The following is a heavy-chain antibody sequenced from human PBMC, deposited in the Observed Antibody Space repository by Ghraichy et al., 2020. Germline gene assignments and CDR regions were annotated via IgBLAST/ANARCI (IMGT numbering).Heavy chain of an antibody. CDR2: IDGTSVYT. CDR3: AKNYARSQAYYDY. D-gene: IGHD1-7*01. V-gene: IGHV3-23*01. CDR1: GFTFSKYG. J-gene: IGHJ4*02. Sequence: GGSLRLSCTVSGFTFSKYGMNWVRQAPGKGLEWVSAIDGTSVYTFYGDSVKGRFTISRDNFRNTLYLQMNSLRVEDTALYYCAKNYARSQAYYDYWGQGVLVTVSS.